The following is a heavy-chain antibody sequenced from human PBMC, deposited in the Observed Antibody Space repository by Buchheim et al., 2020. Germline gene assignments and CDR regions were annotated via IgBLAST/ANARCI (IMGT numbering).Heavy chain of an antibody. V-gene: IGHV4-34*01. J-gene: IGHJ4*02. CDR2: INNSGST. CDR3: AREFRAARFDY. CDR1: GGSFSGYY. D-gene: IGHD6-6*01. Sequence: QVQLQQWGAGLLKPSETLSPTCAVYGGSFSGYYWSWIRQPPGKGLEWIGEINNSGSTKYNPSLKSLVTISVDTSKNTLFLKLSSETAADTAVYYCAREFRAARFDYWGQGTL.